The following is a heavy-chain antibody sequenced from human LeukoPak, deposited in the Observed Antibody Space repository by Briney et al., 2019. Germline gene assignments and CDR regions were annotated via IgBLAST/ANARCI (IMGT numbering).Heavy chain of an antibody. CDR2: IIPISGTA. CDR3: AREGYYGSGSYMDV. J-gene: IGHJ6*02. CDR1: GGTFSSYA. V-gene: IGHV1-69*13. D-gene: IGHD3-10*01. Sequence: GASVKVSCKASGGTFSSYAISWVRQAPGQGLEWMGGIIPISGTANYAQKFQGRVTITADESTSTAYMELSSLRSEDTAVYYCAREGYYGSGSYMDVWGQGTTVTVSS.